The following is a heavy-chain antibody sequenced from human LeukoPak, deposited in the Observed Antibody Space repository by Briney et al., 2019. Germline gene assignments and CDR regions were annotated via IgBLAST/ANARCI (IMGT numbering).Heavy chain of an antibody. CDR3: ARDLSLVVPAAHYYYYYMDV. CDR2: INPNSGGT. D-gene: IGHD2-2*01. CDR1: GYTLTELS. J-gene: IGHJ6*03. V-gene: IGHV1-2*02. Sequence: ASVKVSCKVSGYTLTELSMHWVRQAPGQGLEWMGWINPNSGGTNYAQKFQGRVTMTRDTSISTAYMELSRLRSDDTAVYYCARDLSLVVPAAHYYYYYMDVWGKGTTVTVSS.